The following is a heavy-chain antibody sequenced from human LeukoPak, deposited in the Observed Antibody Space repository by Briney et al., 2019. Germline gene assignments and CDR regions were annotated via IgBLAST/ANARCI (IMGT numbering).Heavy chain of an antibody. V-gene: IGHV4-38-2*02. D-gene: IGHD3-16*01. CDR3: AGDGGRDDY. Sequence: PSETLSLTCTVSGYSISSGYYWGWIRQPPGKGLEWIGSIYHSGSTYYNPSLKSRVTISVDTSKNQFSLELSSVTAADTAVYYCAGDGGRDDYWGQGTLVTVSS. CDR1: GYSISSGYY. J-gene: IGHJ4*02. CDR2: IYHSGST.